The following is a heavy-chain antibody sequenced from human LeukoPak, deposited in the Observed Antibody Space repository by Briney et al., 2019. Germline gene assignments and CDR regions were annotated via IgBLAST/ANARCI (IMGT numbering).Heavy chain of an antibody. Sequence: SETLSLTCAVYGGSFSGYYWSWIRQPPGKGLEWIGEINHSGSTNYNPSLKSRVTISVDTSKNQFSLKLSSATAADTAVYYCARVDDAFDIWGQGTMVTVSS. CDR3: ARVDDAFDI. V-gene: IGHV4-34*01. J-gene: IGHJ3*02. CDR1: GGSFSGYY. CDR2: INHSGST.